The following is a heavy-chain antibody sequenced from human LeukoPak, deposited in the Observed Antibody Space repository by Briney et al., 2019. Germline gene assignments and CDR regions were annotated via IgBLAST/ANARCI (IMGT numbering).Heavy chain of an antibody. D-gene: IGHD2-8*02. CDR2: ISGGGSTT. Sequence: GGSLRLSCVASGFTFSSYEMNWVRQAPGKGLEWVSFISGGGSTTFYADSVKGRFAISRDNAKNSLYLQMNSLRAEDTALYYCAGAVIGVGYWEYYYYYYMDVWGKGTTVTVSS. CDR1: GFTFSSYE. J-gene: IGHJ6*03. V-gene: IGHV3-48*03. CDR3: AGAVIGVGYWEYYYYYYMDV.